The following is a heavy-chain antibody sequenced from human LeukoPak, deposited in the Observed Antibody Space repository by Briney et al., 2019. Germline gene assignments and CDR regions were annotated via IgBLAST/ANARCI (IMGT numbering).Heavy chain of an antibody. J-gene: IGHJ6*02. V-gene: IGHV3-64*01. CDR3: ARAGGPYYDFWSGYYSHYYYYGMDV. CDR1: GFTFSSYA. CDR2: ISSNGGST. Sequence: PGGSLRLSCAASGFTFSSYAMHWVRQAPGKGLEYVSAISSNGGSTYYANSVKGRFTISRDNSKNTLYLQMGSLRAEDTAVYYCARAGGPYYDFWSGYYSHYYYYGMDVWGQGTTVTVSS. D-gene: IGHD3-3*01.